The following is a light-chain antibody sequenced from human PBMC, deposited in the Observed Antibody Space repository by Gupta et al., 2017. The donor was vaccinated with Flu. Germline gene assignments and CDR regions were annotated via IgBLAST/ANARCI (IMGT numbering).Light chain of an antibody. Sequence: IVMTQSPDSLAVSLGERATINCRSSQSVLYSSSNKNYLAWYQQKPGQPPKLLIYWASTRESGVPDRFSGSGSGTDFTLTISTLQAEDVAVYYCQQYYSTPLTFGGGTKVEN. CDR1: QSVLYSSSNKNY. J-gene: IGKJ4*01. CDR2: WAS. CDR3: QQYYSTPLT. V-gene: IGKV4-1*01.